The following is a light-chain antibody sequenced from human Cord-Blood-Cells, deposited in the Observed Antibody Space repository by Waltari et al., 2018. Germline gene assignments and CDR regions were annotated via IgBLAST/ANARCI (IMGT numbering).Light chain of an antibody. CDR2: DAS. Sequence: DIQMTQSPSTLSASVGDRVTITCRASQSISSWLAWYQQKPGKAPKLLIYDASSLESGVPSRFSGSGSWTEFTLTISSLQPDDFATYYYQQYNSYPMYTFGQGTKLEIK. CDR1: QSISSW. CDR3: QQYNSYPMYT. J-gene: IGKJ2*01. V-gene: IGKV1-5*01.